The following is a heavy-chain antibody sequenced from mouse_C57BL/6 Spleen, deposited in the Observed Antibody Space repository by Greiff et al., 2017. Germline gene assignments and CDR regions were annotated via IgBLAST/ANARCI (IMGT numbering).Heavy chain of an antibody. D-gene: IGHD1-1*01. CDR3: ARFITTVIRDY. Sequence: EVQLQQSGPELVKPGASVKISCKASGYTFTDYYMNWVKQSHGQSLEWIGDINPNNGGTSYNQKFKGKATLTVDKSSSTAYMELRSLTSEDSAVYYCARFITTVIRDYWGQGTSVTVSS. J-gene: IGHJ4*01. CDR1: GYTFTDYY. V-gene: IGHV1-26*01. CDR2: INPNNGGT.